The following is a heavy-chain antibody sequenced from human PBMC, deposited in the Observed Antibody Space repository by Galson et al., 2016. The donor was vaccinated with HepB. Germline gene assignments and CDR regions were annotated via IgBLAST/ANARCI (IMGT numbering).Heavy chain of an antibody. D-gene: IGHD5-18*01. CDR1: GFTFTNYG. CDR3: AKAGYSYGCFDS. Sequence: SLRLSCAASGFTFTNYGMHWVRQAPGKGLEWVAVIWYDGSKEYYTEAVKGRFTISRDNSENKFYLQMNSLRDEDTAVYYCAKAGYSYGCFDSWGHGTLVTVSS. CDR2: IWYDGSKE. V-gene: IGHV3-33*06. J-gene: IGHJ4*01.